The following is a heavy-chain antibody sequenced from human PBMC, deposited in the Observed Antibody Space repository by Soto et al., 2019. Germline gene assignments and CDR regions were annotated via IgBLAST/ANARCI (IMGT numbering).Heavy chain of an antibody. V-gene: IGHV4-34*01. J-gene: IGHJ4*02. CDR2: INHSGST. Sequence: QVQLQQWGAGLLKPSETLSLTCAVYGGSFSGYYWSWIRQPPGKGLEWLGEINHSGSTNYNPSLKSRVTISVDTSKNQFSLKLSSVTAADTAVYYCARGRYYDYIWGSLGSYYFDYWGQGTLVTVSS. D-gene: IGHD3-16*01. CDR3: ARGRYYDYIWGSLGSYYFDY. CDR1: GGSFSGYY.